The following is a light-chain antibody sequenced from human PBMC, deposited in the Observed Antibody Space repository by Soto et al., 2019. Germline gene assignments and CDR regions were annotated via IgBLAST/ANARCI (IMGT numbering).Light chain of an antibody. V-gene: IGKV1-6*01. CDR1: QAIGSG. CDR2: TAS. J-gene: IGKJ1*01. CDR3: LQLYNFSWA. Sequence: IPMKQSPASLSGSVGDRVTISCRASQAIGSGLAWYQQKPGKAPKLLIYTASNLQSGVPSRFSGSGSGTDFTLTISRLQPEDFATYYCLQLYNFSWAFGQGTKVDIK.